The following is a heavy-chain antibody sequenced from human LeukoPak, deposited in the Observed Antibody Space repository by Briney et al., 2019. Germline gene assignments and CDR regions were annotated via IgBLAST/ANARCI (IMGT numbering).Heavy chain of an antibody. D-gene: IGHD4-17*01. CDR2: VHYSGRT. V-gene: IGHV4-4*02. CDR1: GGSISGSNW. J-gene: IGHJ5*02. CDR3: ARDGTTVPSLDP. Sequence: SETLSLTCAVSGGSISGSNWWNWIRQSPGKGLEWIGEVHYSGRTNYNPSLKSRITMSVDKSKNLFSLKLTSVTAADTAVYYCARDGTTVPSLDPWGQGTLVTVSS.